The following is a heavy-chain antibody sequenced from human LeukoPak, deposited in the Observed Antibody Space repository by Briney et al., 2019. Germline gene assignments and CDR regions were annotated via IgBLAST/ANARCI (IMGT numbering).Heavy chain of an antibody. CDR1: GYTFTSYY. J-gene: IGHJ6*04. D-gene: IGHD4-17*01. CDR3: AREGPITVTKNYFYYGMDV. CDR2: INPSGGST. V-gene: IGHV1-46*01. Sequence: ASVKVSCKASGYTFTSYYMHWVRQAPGQGLEWMGIINPSGGSTTYAQKFQGRVIMTRDTSTSTVYMELNSLRSEDTAVYYCAREGPITVTKNYFYYGMDVWGRGTTVTVSS.